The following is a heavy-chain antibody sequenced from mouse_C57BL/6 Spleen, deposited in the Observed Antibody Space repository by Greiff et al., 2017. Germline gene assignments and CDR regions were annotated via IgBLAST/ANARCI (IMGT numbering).Heavy chain of an antibody. CDR2: INPYNGDT. J-gene: IGHJ2*01. D-gene: IGHD1-1*01. CDR3: ARSAVVKDFDY. V-gene: IGHV1-20*01. CDR1: GYSFTGYF. Sequence: EVQLQESGPELVKPGDSVKISCKASGYSFTGYFMNWVMQSHGKSLEWIGRINPYNGDTFYNQKFKGKATLTVDKSSSTAHMELRRLTSEDSAVXYCARSAVVKDFDYWGQGTTLTVSS.